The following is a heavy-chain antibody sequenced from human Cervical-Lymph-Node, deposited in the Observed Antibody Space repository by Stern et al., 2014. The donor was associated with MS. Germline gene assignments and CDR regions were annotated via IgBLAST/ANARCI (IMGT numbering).Heavy chain of an antibody. CDR2: INPHSGGT. V-gene: IGHV1-2*02. CDR3: TRGPDTSSWYIDY. D-gene: IGHD6-13*01. CDR1: GYTFTDSY. J-gene: IGHJ4*02. Sequence: VQLVESGPEVKKPGASVKVSCKASGYTFTDSYIHWVRQAPGQGLEWMGWINPHSGGTNYAQKFQGRVTMTREPSINTAYMELSRLRSDDTAIYYCTRGPDTSSWYIDYWGQGTLVTVSS.